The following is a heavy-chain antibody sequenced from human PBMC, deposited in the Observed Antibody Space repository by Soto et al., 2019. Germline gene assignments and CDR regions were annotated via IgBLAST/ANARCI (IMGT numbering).Heavy chain of an antibody. CDR3: AKPYGSGSYRAFDI. J-gene: IGHJ3*02. CDR1: GGTFSSYA. V-gene: IGHV1-69*01. Sequence: QVQLVQSGAEVKKPGSSVKVSCKASGGTFSSYAISWVRQAPGQGLEWMGGIIPIFGTANYAQKFQGRVTITADESTSTTYMELSSLRSEDTAVYYCAKPYGSGSYRAFDIWGQGTMVTVSS. D-gene: IGHD3-10*01. CDR2: IIPIFGTA.